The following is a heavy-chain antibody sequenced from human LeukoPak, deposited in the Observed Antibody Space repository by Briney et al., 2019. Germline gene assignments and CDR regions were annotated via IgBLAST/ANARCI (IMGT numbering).Heavy chain of an antibody. CDR3: ARGPYSSGWYSDY. CDR1: GYTFTSYD. D-gene: IGHD6-19*01. CDR2: MNPNSGNT. Sequence: ASVKVSCKASGYTFTSYDINWVRQATGQGLEWMGWMNPNSGNTGYAQKFQGRVTMTRNTSISTDYMELSSLRSEDTAVYYCARGPYSSGWYSDYWGQGTLVTVSS. J-gene: IGHJ4*02. V-gene: IGHV1-8*01.